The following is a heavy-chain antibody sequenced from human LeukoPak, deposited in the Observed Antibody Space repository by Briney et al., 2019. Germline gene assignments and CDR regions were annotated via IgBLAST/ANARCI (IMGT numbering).Heavy chain of an antibody. D-gene: IGHD2-21*02. J-gene: IGHJ4*02. CDR2: ISYDGSNK. Sequence: GGSLRLSCAASGFTFSSYGMHWVRQAPGKGLEWVAVISYDGSNKYYADSVKGRFTISRDNSKNTLYLQMNSLRAEDTAVYYCAKDPNSRPCGGDCYLPPYFDYWGQGTLVTVSS. CDR1: GFTFSSYG. CDR3: AKDPNSRPCGGDCYLPPYFDY. V-gene: IGHV3-30*18.